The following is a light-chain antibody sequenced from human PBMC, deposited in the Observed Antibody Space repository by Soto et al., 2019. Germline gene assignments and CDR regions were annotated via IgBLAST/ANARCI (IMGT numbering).Light chain of an antibody. CDR3: QQRRNWIT. CDR1: QYIGSA. Sequence: EVVLTQSPATLSVSPGDRATLSCRASQYIGSAVAWYHQRSGQAPRLLIYDASNRATGIPARFSGSGSGTDFTLTISSLEHEDFAVYYCQQRRNWITFGQGTRLEIK. V-gene: IGKV3-11*01. CDR2: DAS. J-gene: IGKJ5*01.